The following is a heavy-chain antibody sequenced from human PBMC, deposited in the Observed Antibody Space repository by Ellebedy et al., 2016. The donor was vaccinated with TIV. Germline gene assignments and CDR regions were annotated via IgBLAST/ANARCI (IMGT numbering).Heavy chain of an antibody. V-gene: IGHV4-59*10. D-gene: IGHD2-2*01. CDR2: IYTSGST. J-gene: IGHJ6*02. CDR3: ARGPAARSYYYYGMDV. Sequence: MPSETLSLTCAVYGGSFSGYYWSWIRQPAGKGLEWIGRIYTSGSTNYNPSLKSRVTMSVDTSKNQFSLKLSSVTAADTAVYYCARGPAARSYYYYGMDVWGQGTTVTVSS. CDR1: GGSFSGYY.